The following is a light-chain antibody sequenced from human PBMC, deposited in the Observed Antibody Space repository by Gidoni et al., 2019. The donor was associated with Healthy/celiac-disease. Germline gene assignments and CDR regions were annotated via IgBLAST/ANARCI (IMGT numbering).Light chain of an antibody. V-gene: IGLV3-1*01. J-gene: IGLJ1*01. CDR3: QAWDSSTPYV. Sequence: SYELTQPPSVSGSPGQTARITCSGDNLGDKYACWYQQKPGQSPVLVLYQDSKRPSGIPKRFSGSNSGNTATLTISGTQAMDEADYYCQAWDSSTPYVFGTGTKVTVL. CDR1: NLGDKY. CDR2: QDS.